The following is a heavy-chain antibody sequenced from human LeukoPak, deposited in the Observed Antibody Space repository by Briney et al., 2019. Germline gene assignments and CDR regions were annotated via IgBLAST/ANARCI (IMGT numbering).Heavy chain of an antibody. V-gene: IGHV3-21*03. D-gene: IGHD2-2*01. CDR1: GFTFSSYS. CDR3: TTGRCSSSCHFYSDY. J-gene: IGHJ4*02. CDR2: ISSSSYI. Sequence: PGGSLRLSCAASGFTFSSYSMNWVRQAPGKGLEWVSSISSSSYIYYADSVKGRFTISRDNAKNSLYLQMNSLKTEDTAVYYCTTGRCSSSCHFYSDYWGQGTLVTVSS.